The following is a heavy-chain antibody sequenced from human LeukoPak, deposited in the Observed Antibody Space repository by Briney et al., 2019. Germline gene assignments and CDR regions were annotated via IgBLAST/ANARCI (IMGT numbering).Heavy chain of an antibody. CDR3: ARGYCSGGSCYSYYYYNYMDV. J-gene: IGHJ6*03. CDR1: GGSISSSSYY. D-gene: IGHD2-15*01. CDR2: IYYSGST. Sequence: SETLSLTCTVSGGSISSSSYYWGWIRQPPGTGLEWIGSIYYSGSTNYNPSLKSRVTISVDTSKSQFSLKLSSVTAADTAVYYCARGYCSGGSCYSYYYYNYMDVWGKGTTVTVSS. V-gene: IGHV4-39*07.